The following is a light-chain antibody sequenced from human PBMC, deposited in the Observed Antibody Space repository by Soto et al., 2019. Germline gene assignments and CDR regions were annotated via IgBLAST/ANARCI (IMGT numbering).Light chain of an antibody. CDR2: EVT. J-gene: IGLJ3*02. V-gene: IGLV2-8*01. Sequence: QSALTQPPSASGSPGQSVTISCTGTSSDVGGYNYVSWYQQYPGRAPKLMIYEVTKRPSGVPDRFSGYKSGNTASLTVSGLQAEDEAEYYRSSYAASNNIYFVLRGGTKVTVL. CDR3: SSYAASNNIYFV. CDR1: SSDVGGYNY.